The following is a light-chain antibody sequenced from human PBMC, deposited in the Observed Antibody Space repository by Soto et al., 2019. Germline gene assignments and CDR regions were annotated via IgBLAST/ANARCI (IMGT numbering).Light chain of an antibody. V-gene: IGLV2-8*01. CDR1: SSDVGAYIF. Sequence: QSVLTQPPSASGSPGQSVTISCTGTSSDVGAYIFVSWYQQHPGKAPKLMIYDVNRRPSGVPDRFSGSESGNTASLTVSGLQAEDEADYYCVSFAGGTYVFGTGTKLTVL. J-gene: IGLJ1*01. CDR2: DVN. CDR3: VSFAGGTYV.